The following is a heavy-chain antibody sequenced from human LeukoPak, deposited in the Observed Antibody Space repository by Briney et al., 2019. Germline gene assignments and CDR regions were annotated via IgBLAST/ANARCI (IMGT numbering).Heavy chain of an antibody. Sequence: GGYLRLSCAVSEFTCSYYSMNWVRQVPGKGLEWVANIKEDGSEKYYVDSVRGRFTISRDNAKKSVYLQMNSLRAEDTAVYYCARDSLKQRRSMDVWGQGTTVTVSS. CDR3: ARDSLKQRRSMDV. V-gene: IGHV3-7*03. CDR1: EFTCSYYS. CDR2: IKEDGSEK. J-gene: IGHJ6*02.